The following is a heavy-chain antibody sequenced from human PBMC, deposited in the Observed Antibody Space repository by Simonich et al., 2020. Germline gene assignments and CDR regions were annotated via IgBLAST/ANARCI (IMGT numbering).Heavy chain of an antibody. D-gene: IGHD6-13*01. V-gene: IGHV1-2*02. CDR2: INPNRGGT. J-gene: IGHJ1*01. CDR3: ARSHIAAAGTGYFQH. Sequence: QVQLVQSGAEVKKPGASVKVSCKASGYTFTGYYMPWVRQAPGQGLEWMGRINPNRGGTNYAQKFQGRVTMTRDTSISTAYMELSRLRSDDTAVYYCARSHIAAAGTGYFQHWGQGTLVTVSS. CDR1: GYTFTGYY.